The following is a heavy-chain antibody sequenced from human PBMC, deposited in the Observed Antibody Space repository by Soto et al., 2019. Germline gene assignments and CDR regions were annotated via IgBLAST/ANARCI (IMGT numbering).Heavy chain of an antibody. CDR1: GFTFSSYS. Sequence: PGGSLRLSCAASGFTFSSYSMNWVRQAPGKGLEWVSSISSSSSYIYYADSVKGRFTISRDNAKNSLYLQMNSLRAEDTAVYYCARGSYYNILTGYSHPYYYYGMDVCGQGTTVAVSS. CDR2: ISSSSSYI. CDR3: ARGSYYNILTGYSHPYYYYGMDV. D-gene: IGHD3-9*01. J-gene: IGHJ6*02. V-gene: IGHV3-21*01.